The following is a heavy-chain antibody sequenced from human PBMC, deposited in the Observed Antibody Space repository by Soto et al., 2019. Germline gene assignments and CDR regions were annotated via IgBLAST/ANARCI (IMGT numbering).Heavy chain of an antibody. CDR2: ITGSSGDT. J-gene: IGHJ6*02. Sequence: GGSLRLSCAASGFTFSDFAMSWVRQAPGRGLEWVSAITGSSGDTYYADYVKGRFTISRDNSKNSLYLQMNSLRDEDTAVYYCAREIMITFGGVIAPAHGMDVWGQGTTVTVSS. CDR3: AREIMITFGGVIAPAHGMDV. CDR1: GFTFSDFA. V-gene: IGHV3-23*01. D-gene: IGHD3-16*02.